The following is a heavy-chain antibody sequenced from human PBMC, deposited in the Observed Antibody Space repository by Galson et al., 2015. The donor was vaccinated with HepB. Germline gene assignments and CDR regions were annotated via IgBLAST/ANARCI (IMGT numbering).Heavy chain of an antibody. J-gene: IGHJ4*02. CDR3: AKGLDGGSHNELDH. Sequence: SLRLSCAASGFPLRNYAMNWVRQAPGKGLEWASGIPVSGATYYADSVKGRFTISRDYSKDILYLQMNSLRVEDTAIYYCAKGLDGGSHNELDHWGEGTLVTISS. V-gene: IGHV3-23*01. CDR2: IPVSGAT. D-gene: IGHD1-26*01. CDR1: GFPLRNYA.